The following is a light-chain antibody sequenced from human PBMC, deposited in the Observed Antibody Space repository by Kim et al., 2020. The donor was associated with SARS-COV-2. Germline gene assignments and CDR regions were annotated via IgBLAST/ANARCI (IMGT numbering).Light chain of an antibody. Sequence: SPRGKVTLSCRASHRLPSNYLAWFQQKPGQAPRLLIYDASNRATGIPDRFSGSGSGTDFTLTVSRLDPEDFAVYYCQQYDSPMYTVGQGTKLEI. CDR1: HRLPSNY. CDR2: DAS. CDR3: QQYDSPMYT. J-gene: IGKJ2*01. V-gene: IGKV3-20*01.